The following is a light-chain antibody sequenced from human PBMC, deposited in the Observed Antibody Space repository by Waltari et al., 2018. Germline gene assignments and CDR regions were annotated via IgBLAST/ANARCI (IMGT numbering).Light chain of an antibody. V-gene: IGKV1-33*01. J-gene: IGKJ4*01. CDR1: QGINNY. CDR3: QQYDNFPLT. CDR2: YAS. Sequence: DIQMTQSPSSLSASVGDRVTITCRASQGINNYLSWYQQKQGKAPKRLRYYASSLERGFPSRFSGSGSGTDYTLTISSLQPEDIATYDCQQYDNFPLTFGGGTKVEIK.